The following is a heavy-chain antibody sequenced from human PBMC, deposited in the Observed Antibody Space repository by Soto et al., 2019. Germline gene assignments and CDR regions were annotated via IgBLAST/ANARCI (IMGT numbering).Heavy chain of an antibody. V-gene: IGHV1-3*01. CDR3: ARSIVVVTALDY. Sequence: ASVKVSCKASGYTFTSYAMHWVRQAPGQRLEWMGWINAGNGNTKYSQKFQGRVTIARDTSASTAYMELSSLRSEDTAVYYCARSIVVVTALDYWGQGTLVTVS. CDR1: GYTFTSYA. D-gene: IGHD2-21*02. J-gene: IGHJ4*02. CDR2: INAGNGNT.